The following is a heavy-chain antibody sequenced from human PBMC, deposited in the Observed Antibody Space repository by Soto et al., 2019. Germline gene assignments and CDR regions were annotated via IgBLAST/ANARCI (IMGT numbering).Heavy chain of an antibody. Sequence: QVQLVQSGAEVKKPGSSVKVSCKASGGTFSSYAISWVRQARGQGLEWMGGIIPIFGTANYAQKFQGRVTITADESTSTAYMELSSLRSEDTAVYYCARTPGNVHMTVMVPDNWGQGTLVTVAS. D-gene: IGHD3-22*01. CDR2: IIPIFGTA. J-gene: IGHJ4*02. CDR1: GGTFSSYA. V-gene: IGHV1-69*01. CDR3: ARTPGNVHMTVMVPDN.